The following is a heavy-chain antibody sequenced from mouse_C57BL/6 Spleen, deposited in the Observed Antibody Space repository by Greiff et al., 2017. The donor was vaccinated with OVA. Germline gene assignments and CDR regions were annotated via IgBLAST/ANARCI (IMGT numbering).Heavy chain of an antibody. CDR2: IYPRSGNT. Sequence: VQLQQSGAELARPGASVKLSCKASGYTFTSYGISWVKQRTGQGIEWIGEIYPRSGNTYYNETFKGKATLTADKASSTAYRELRSLTSEDSAVYFCARGLYYGSSHWYFDVWGTGTTVTVSS. J-gene: IGHJ1*03. CDR1: GYTFTSYG. V-gene: IGHV1-81*01. D-gene: IGHD1-1*01. CDR3: ARGLYYGSSHWYFDV.